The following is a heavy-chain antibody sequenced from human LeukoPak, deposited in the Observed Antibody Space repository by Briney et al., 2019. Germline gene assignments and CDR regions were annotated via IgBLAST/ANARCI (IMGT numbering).Heavy chain of an antibody. CDR2: INHSGST. CDR3: ARDGAPYYYDSSGYLSAFDI. V-gene: IGHV4-34*01. Sequence: SETLSLTCAVYGGSFSGYYWSWLRQPPGKGLEWIGEINHSGSTNYNPSLKSRVTISVDTSKNQFSLKLSSVTAADTAVYYCARDGAPYYYDSSGYLSAFDIWGQGTMVTVSS. J-gene: IGHJ3*02. CDR1: GGSFSGYY. D-gene: IGHD3-22*01.